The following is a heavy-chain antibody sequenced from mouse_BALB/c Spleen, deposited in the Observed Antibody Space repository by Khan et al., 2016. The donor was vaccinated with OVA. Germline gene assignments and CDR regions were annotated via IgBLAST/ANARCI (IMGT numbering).Heavy chain of an antibody. CDR1: GYTFTNNG. Sequence: QVRLQQSGPELKKPGETVKISCKASGYTFTNNGMNWVKQNPGKGLKWMGWINTYTGEPTYVDDFKGRFAFSLETSATTAYLQINNLKNEDTATYCCARVGYAGTMDYWGQGTSVTVSS. J-gene: IGHJ4*01. D-gene: IGHD2-14*01. CDR2: INTYTGEP. CDR3: ARVGYAGTMDY. V-gene: IGHV9-3-1*01.